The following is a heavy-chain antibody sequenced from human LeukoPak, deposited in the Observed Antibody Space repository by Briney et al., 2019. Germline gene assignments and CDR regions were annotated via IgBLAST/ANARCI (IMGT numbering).Heavy chain of an antibody. CDR3: ARGPLSGSLADY. D-gene: IGHD5-12*01. CDR1: GGSISSGDYY. Sequence: SQTLSLTCTVSGGSISSGDYYWSWIRQPPGKGLEWIGYIYYSGSTYYNPSLKSRVTISVDTSKNQFSLKLSSVTAADTAVYYCARGPLSGSLADYWGQGTLVTVSS. V-gene: IGHV4-30-4*08. CDR2: IYYSGST. J-gene: IGHJ4*02.